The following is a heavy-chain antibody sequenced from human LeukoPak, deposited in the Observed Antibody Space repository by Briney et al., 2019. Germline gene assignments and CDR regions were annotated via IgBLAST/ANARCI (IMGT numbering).Heavy chain of an antibody. Sequence: SETLSLTCAVYGGSFSNYYLTWIRQPPGKGLEWIGEIHPSGSTHYNPSLKSRVTISPDTSKNQFSLRLNSVTAADTAVYYCSGGLDSYKSGLDWGQGTLVTVSS. J-gene: IGHJ4*02. CDR3: SGGLDSYKSGLD. D-gene: IGHD3/OR15-3a*01. CDR2: IHPSGST. V-gene: IGHV4-34*01. CDR1: GGSFSNYY.